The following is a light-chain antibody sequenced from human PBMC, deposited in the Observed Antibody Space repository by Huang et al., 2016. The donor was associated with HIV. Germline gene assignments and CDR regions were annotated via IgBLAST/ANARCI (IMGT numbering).Light chain of an antibody. J-gene: IGKJ3*01. Sequence: EIVLTQSPATLSLSPGERATLSCRASQSVSSYLAWYQQKPGQAPRLHIYEASNRATGIPARFSGSGSGTDFTLTISSLEPEDFALYSCQQRSNWPLTFGPGTKVDIK. V-gene: IGKV3-11*01. CDR3: QQRSNWPLT. CDR2: EAS. CDR1: QSVSSY.